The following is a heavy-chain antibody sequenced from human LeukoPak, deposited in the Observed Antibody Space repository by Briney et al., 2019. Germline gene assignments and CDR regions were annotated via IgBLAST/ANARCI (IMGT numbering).Heavy chain of an antibody. CDR3: AREVVDIVVVVAAPQTGYMDV. D-gene: IGHD2-15*01. J-gene: IGHJ6*03. V-gene: IGHV1-2*02. Sequence: ASVKVSCKASGYTFTGYYIHWVRQAPGQGLDWMGWINPDSGGTKYAQKFQGRVTMTTGTSISTTYMELSSLRSEDTAVYYCAREVVDIVVVVAAPQTGYMDVWGKGTTVTVSS. CDR1: GYTFTGYY. CDR2: INPDSGGT.